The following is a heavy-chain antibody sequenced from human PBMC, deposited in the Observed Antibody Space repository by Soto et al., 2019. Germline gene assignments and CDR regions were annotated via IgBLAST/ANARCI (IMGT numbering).Heavy chain of an antibody. J-gene: IGHJ5*02. D-gene: IGHD2-21*02. V-gene: IGHV4-4*07. CDR3: ARDQGVVVTADNWFDP. CDR2: IFSSGST. CDR1: GGSITDYS. Sequence: TLSLTCTVAGGSITDYSWVWIRQPAGKGLEWIVRIFSSGSTNYNPSLKGRITMSLDTSKNQFSLKLNSATATDTAVYFCARDQGVVVTADNWFDPWGQGILVTVYS.